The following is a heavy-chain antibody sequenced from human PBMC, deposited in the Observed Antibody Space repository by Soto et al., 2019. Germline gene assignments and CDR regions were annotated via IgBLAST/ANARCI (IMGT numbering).Heavy chain of an antibody. CDR2: ISSSSSTI. D-gene: IGHD2-2*01. CDR1: GFTFSSYS. J-gene: IGHJ4*02. V-gene: IGHV3-48*01. Sequence: GGSLRLSCAASGFTFSSYSMNWVRQAPGKGLEWVSYISSSSSTIYYADSVKGRFTISRDNAKNSLYLQMNSLRAEDTAVYYCARAVLYCSSTSCYEDYWGQGTLVTVSS. CDR3: ARAVLYCSSTSCYEDY.